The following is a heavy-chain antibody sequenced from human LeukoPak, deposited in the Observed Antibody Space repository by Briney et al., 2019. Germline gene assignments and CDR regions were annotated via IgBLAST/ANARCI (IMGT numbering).Heavy chain of an antibody. CDR2: ISSSSSYI. D-gene: IGHD2-2*01. CDR1: GFTFSSYS. Sequence: GGSLRLSCAASGFTFSSYSMNWVRQAPGKGLEWVSSISSSSSYIYYADSVKGRFTISRDNAKNSLYLQMNSLRAEDTAVYYCARDPSGYCSSTSCYFIYHYYMDVWGKGTTVTVSS. V-gene: IGHV3-21*01. CDR3: ARDPSGYCSSTSCYFIYHYYMDV. J-gene: IGHJ6*03.